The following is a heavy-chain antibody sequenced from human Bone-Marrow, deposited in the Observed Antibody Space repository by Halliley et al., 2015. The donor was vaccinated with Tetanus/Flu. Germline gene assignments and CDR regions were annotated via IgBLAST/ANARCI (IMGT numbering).Heavy chain of an antibody. J-gene: IGHJ4*02. CDR2: IYHSANT. Sequence: TLSLTCAVSGGSITSSYWWTWVRQPPGKGLEWIGEIYHSANTNYNPSLKSRVIISVDKSKNQFSLRLTSLTAADTAVYYCARAINWNGHPYNFDSWGQGTLVTVPA. D-gene: IGHD1-20*01. CDR3: ARAINWNGHPYNFDS. CDR1: GGSITSSYW. V-gene: IGHV4-4*02.